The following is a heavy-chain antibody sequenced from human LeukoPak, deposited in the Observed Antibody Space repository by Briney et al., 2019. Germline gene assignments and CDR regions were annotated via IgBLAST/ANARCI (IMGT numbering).Heavy chain of an antibody. CDR2: INSSSSYI. Sequence: PGGSLRLSCAASGVTFSSYSLNWVRQAPGKGLAWVASINSSSSYIYYADSVKGRFTIARDNAKNSLYLQMNSLRAEDTAAYYCAREATVTTVFDYWGQGTLVTVSS. J-gene: IGHJ4*02. V-gene: IGHV3-21*01. D-gene: IGHD4-17*01. CDR3: AREATVTTVFDY. CDR1: GVTFSSYS.